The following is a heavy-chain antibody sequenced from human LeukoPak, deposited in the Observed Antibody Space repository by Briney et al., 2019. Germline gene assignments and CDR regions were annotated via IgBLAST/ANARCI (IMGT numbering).Heavy chain of an antibody. J-gene: IGHJ3*02. D-gene: IGHD2-2*01. CDR2: IYTSGST. Sequence: SQTLSLTCTVSGGSISSGSYYWSWIRQPAGKGLEWIGRIYTSGSTNYNPSLKSRVTISVDTSKNQFSLKLSSVTAADTAVYYCARDRSRYCSSTSCYSPDAFDIWGQGTMVTVSS. V-gene: IGHV4-61*02. CDR3: ARDRSRYCSSTSCYSPDAFDI. CDR1: GGSISSGSYY.